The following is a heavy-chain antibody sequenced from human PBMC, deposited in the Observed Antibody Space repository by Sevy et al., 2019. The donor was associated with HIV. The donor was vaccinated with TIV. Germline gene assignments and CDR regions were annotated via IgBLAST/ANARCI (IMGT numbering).Heavy chain of an antibody. CDR2: ISGSGGCGDKT. CDR3: ARKYDYGDYLDY. CDR1: GFTFSRYA. D-gene: IGHD2-21*01. V-gene: IGHV3-23*01. Sequence: GGSLRLSCAASGFTFSRYAMNWVRQAPGKGLEWVSGISGSGGCGDKTNYADTVQGRFTMSRDDSTNSAYIQLNSLRAEDTAVYYCARKYDYGDYLDYWGQGTLVTVSS. J-gene: IGHJ4*02.